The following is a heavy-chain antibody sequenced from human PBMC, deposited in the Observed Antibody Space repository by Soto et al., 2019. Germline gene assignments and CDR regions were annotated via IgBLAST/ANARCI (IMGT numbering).Heavy chain of an antibody. CDR2: ISGSGGST. J-gene: IGHJ3*02. CDR1: GFTFSSYA. Sequence: EVQLLESGGGLVQPGGSLRLSCAASGFTFSSYAMSWVRQAPGKGLEWVSAISGSGGSTYYADSVKGRFTISRDNSKNRLYLQMTSLRAEDTAVYYCAKDLGTTVTTGAAFDIWGQGTMVTVSS. D-gene: IGHD4-17*01. CDR3: AKDLGTTVTTGAAFDI. V-gene: IGHV3-23*01.